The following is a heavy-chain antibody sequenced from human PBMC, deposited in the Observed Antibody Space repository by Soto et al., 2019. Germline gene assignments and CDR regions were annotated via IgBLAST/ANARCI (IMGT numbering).Heavy chain of an antibody. Sequence: GASVKVSCKASGYIFTTSPLNWFRQAPGHRPEWMGWIHTGNGDTKYSQKFQGRLTLTRDTSASTGYMELSSLRSEDTAVYFCERGGGIPWGNGNLVTVGS. CDR1: GYIFTTSP. J-gene: IGHJ5*02. CDR2: IHTGNGDT. V-gene: IGHV1-3*04. CDR3: ERGGGIP. D-gene: IGHD3-16*01.